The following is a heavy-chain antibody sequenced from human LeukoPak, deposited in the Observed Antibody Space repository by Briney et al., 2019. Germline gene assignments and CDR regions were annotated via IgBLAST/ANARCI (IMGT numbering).Heavy chain of an antibody. CDR1: GYTFTGYY. D-gene: IGHD3-9*01. J-gene: IGHJ3*02. Sequence: GASVKVSCKASGYTFTGYYMHWVRQAPGQGLEWMGWINPNSGGTNYAQKFQGRVTMTRDTSISTAYMELSRLRSDDTAVYYCARGRSFNYDILTGHDAFDIWGQGTMVTVSS. CDR2: INPNSGGT. V-gene: IGHV1-2*02. CDR3: ARGRSFNYDILTGHDAFDI.